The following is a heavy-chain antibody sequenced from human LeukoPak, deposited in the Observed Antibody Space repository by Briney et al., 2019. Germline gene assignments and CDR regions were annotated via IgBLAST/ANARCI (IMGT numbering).Heavy chain of an antibody. V-gene: IGHV1-2*06. D-gene: IGHD2-21*02. CDR1: GYTFTGYY. J-gene: IGHJ6*04. CDR2: INANSGGA. CDR3: ARDFCGGACYSGSTYMDV. Sequence: ASVKVSCKASGYTFTGYYMHWVRQAPGQGLEWMGRINANSGGANYAQKFQGRVTMTRATSISTAYMGQSRLRSDDTAAYYCARDFCGGACYSGSTYMDVWAKGTTVTVSS.